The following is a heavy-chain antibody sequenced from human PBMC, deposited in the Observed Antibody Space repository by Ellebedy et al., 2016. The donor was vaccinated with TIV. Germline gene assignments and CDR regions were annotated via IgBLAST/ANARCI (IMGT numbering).Heavy chain of an antibody. J-gene: IGHJ4*02. CDR2: ISGSGGST. V-gene: IGHV3-23*01. CDR1: GFTFDDYA. CDR3: AKEGVRYYFDY. Sequence: GESLKISCAASGFTFDDYAMHWVRQAPGKGLEWVSAISGSGGSTYYADSVKGRFTISRDNSKNTLYLQMNSLRAEDTAVYYCAKEGVRYYFDYWGQGTLVTVSS.